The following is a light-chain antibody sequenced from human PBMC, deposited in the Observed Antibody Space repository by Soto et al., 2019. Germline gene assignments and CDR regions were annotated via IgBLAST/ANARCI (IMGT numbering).Light chain of an antibody. Sequence: DIQMTQSPSTLSASVGDRVIITCLSSQSISSWLAWYQQKPGKAPKLLIYKASSLESGVPSRFSGSGSGTEFTLTISSLQPDDFATYYCQQYNSYPWTVGQGTKVEIK. CDR2: KAS. V-gene: IGKV1-5*03. CDR1: QSISSW. CDR3: QQYNSYPWT. J-gene: IGKJ1*01.